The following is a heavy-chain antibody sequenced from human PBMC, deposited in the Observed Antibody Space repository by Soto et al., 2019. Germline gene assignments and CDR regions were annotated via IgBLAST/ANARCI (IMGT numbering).Heavy chain of an antibody. V-gene: IGHV4-39*02. Sequence: SETLFLTCTVSGDSITRSNFYWGWIRQPPGKGLEWLGSIFYSGSTFYNPALKSRVTFSVDTSKNHFSLKLSSVTAADTAVYYCARHKTTMLTVVSAFDPWGQGTRVTVSS. J-gene: IGHJ5*02. CDR2: IFYSGST. CDR3: ARHKTTMLTVVSAFDP. CDR1: GDSITRSNFY. D-gene: IGHD3-22*01.